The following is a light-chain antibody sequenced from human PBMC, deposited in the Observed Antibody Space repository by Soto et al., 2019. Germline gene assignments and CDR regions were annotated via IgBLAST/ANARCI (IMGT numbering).Light chain of an antibody. Sequence: TQPPATVSVSAGEGATLSCRASQNVGSNLAWYQQRSGQAPRLLIYGASMRATGVPAKFSGSGSGTEFTLTISSLQSEDFAVYYCLQYDKWPPRLTFGGGTKVEIK. CDR1: QNVGSN. CDR3: LQYDKWPPRLT. CDR2: GAS. J-gene: IGKJ4*01. V-gene: IGKV3-15*01.